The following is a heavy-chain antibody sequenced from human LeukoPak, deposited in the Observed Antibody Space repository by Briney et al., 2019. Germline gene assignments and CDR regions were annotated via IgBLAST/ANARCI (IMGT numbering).Heavy chain of an antibody. CDR2: IHYSGST. CDR1: GGSISSYY. J-gene: IGHJ2*01. V-gene: IGHV4-59*01. CDR3: ARVYYSNSYDYWYFDL. Sequence: SETLSLTCTVSGGSISSYYWSWIRQPPGKGLEWIGYIHYSGSTTYNPSLKSRVTISVDTSENQFSLRLSSVTAADTAVYYCARVYYSNSYDYWYFDLWGRGTLVTVSS. D-gene: IGHD6-13*01.